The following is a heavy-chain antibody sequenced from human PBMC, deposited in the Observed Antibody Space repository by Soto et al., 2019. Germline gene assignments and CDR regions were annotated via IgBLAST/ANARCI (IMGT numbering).Heavy chain of an antibody. D-gene: IGHD2-2*01. CDR3: ARETPGYCSSTSCYANDYYYYYYMDV. CDR2: IYYSGST. Sequence: QVQLQESGPGLAKPSQTLSLTCTVSGGSISSGGYYWSWIRQHPGKGLEWIGYIYYSGSTYYNPSLKSRVTISVDTSKNQFSLKLSSVTAADTAVYYCARETPGYCSSTSCYANDYYYYYYMDVWGKGTTVTVSS. CDR1: GGSISSGGYY. V-gene: IGHV4-31*03. J-gene: IGHJ6*03.